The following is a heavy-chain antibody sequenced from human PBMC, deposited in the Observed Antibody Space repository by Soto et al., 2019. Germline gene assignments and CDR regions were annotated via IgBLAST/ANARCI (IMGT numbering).Heavy chain of an antibody. CDR1: GYTFSRYG. J-gene: IGHJ6*02. D-gene: IGHD2-8*01. Sequence: QGQLVQSGGEVKKPGASVKVSCKTSGYTFSRYGISWVRQAPGQGLEWMGWISGYNGDTNYARKFQGRVTMTIDTSTTTAYMELRSLISDDTAVYYCAKNGQPPYYYYGLDVWGQGTTVTVSS. CDR3: AKNGQPPYYYYGLDV. CDR2: ISGYNGDT. V-gene: IGHV1-18*01.